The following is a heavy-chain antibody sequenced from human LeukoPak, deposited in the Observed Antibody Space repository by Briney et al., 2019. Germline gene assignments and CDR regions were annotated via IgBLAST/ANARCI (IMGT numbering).Heavy chain of an antibody. V-gene: IGHV5-51*01. J-gene: IGHJ3*02. CDR1: GYSFTSYW. CDR3: ARRLYDFWSAGRSDDAFDI. D-gene: IGHD3-3*01. CDR2: IYPGDSDT. Sequence: GESLKISCKGSGYSFTSYWIGWVRQMPGKGLEWMGIIYPGDSDTRYSPSFQGQVTISADKSISTAYLQWSSLKASDTAMYYCARRLYDFWSAGRSDDAFDIWGQGTMVTVSS.